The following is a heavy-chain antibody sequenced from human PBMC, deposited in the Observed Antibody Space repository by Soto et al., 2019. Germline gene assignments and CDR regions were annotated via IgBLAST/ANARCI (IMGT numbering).Heavy chain of an antibody. V-gene: IGHV1-2*02. J-gene: IGHJ3*02. CDR2: INPNSGGT. CDR3: ARDLEYCSSTSCSRGAFDI. D-gene: IGHD2-2*01. Sequence: QVQLVQSGAEVKKPGASVKVSCKASGYTFTGYYMHWVRQAPGQGLEWMGWINPNSGGTNYAQKSQGGVTMTRDTSISTAYMELSRLRSDDTAVYYCARDLEYCSSTSCSRGAFDIWGQGTMVTVSS. CDR1: GYTFTGYY.